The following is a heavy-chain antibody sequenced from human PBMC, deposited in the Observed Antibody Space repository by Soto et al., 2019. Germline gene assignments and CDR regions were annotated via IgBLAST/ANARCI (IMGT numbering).Heavy chain of an antibody. CDR1: GGSISSYY. V-gene: IGHV4-59*08. CDR2: IYYSGST. J-gene: IGHJ5*02. CDR3: ARLSDWGFGDPNADFDP. Sequence: SETLSLTCTVSGGSISSYYWSWIRQPPGKGLEWIGYIYYSGSTNYNPSLKSRVTISVDTSKNQFSLKLSSVTAADTAVYYCARLSDWGFGDPNADFDPWGQGTLVTVSS. D-gene: IGHD3-10*01.